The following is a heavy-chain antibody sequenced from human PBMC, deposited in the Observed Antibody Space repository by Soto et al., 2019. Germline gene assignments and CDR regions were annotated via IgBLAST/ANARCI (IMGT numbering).Heavy chain of an antibody. D-gene: IGHD5-18*01. CDR3: ARHLDHSYALKHYYYMDV. CDR1: GYSFTSYW. J-gene: IGHJ6*03. Sequence: GESLKISCKGSGYSFTSYWIGWVRQMPGKGLEWMGTIYPGDSDTRYSPSFQGQVTISADKSISTAYLQWSSLKASDTAMYYCARHLDHSYALKHYYYMDVWGKGTTVTVSS. V-gene: IGHV5-51*01. CDR2: IYPGDSDT.